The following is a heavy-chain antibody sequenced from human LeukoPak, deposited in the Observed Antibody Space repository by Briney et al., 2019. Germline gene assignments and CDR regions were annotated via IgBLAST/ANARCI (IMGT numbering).Heavy chain of an antibody. J-gene: IGHJ4*02. V-gene: IGHV4-61*02. CDR2: IYTSGST. D-gene: IGHD3-10*01. CDR1: GGSISSSSYY. Sequence: PSETLSLTCTVSGGSISSSSYYWSWIRQPAGKGLEWIGRIYTSGSTNYNPSLKSRVTISVDTSNNQFSLKVSSVTAADTARYYCASGMLRGLAPVALDFWGQGTLVTVSS. CDR3: ASGMLRGLAPVALDF.